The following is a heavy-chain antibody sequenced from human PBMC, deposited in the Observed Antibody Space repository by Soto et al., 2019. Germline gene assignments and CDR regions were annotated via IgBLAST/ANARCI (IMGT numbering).Heavy chain of an antibody. CDR1: GYPFSGYS. CDR3: AIVDRSSWWAFDY. CDR2: ISTYNGNT. V-gene: IGHV1-18*04. Sequence: QVQLVQSGAEVKKPGASVKVSCKASGYPFSGYSISWVRQAPGQGLEWMGWISTYNGNTNTAQKFQGSVTMTPHSSTQTAYMELTSLRFDDTAVYFCAIVDRSSWWAFDYWGQGTLVTVSS. D-gene: IGHD3-22*01. J-gene: IGHJ4*02.